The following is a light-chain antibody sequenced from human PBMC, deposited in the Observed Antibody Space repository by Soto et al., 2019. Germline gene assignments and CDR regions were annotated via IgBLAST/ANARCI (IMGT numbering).Light chain of an antibody. CDR3: QQSYSTREFT. J-gene: IGKJ3*01. CDR2: AAS. V-gene: IGKV1-39*01. Sequence: DIRMTQSPSSLSASVGDRVTITCRASQSISSYLNWYQQKPGKAPKLLIYAASSLQSGVPSRFSGSGSGTDFTLTISSLQPEDFATYYCQQSYSTREFTFGPGTKVDIK. CDR1: QSISSY.